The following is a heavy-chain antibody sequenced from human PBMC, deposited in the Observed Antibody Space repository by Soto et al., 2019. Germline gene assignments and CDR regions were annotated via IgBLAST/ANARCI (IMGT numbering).Heavy chain of an antibody. CDR2: ISSSSSYT. V-gene: IGHV3-11*06. Sequence: GGSLRLSCAASGFTFSDYYMSWIRQAPGKGLEWVSYISSSSSYTNYADSVKGRFTISRDNAKNSLYLQMNSLRAEDTAVYYCARDSPRDSAAGTFPYGYWGKGTLVTVSS. CDR3: ARDSPRDSAAGTFPYGY. D-gene: IGHD6-13*01. CDR1: GFTFSDYY. J-gene: IGHJ4*02.